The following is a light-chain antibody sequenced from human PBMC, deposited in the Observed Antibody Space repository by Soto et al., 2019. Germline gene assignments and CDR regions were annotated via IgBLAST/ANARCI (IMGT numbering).Light chain of an antibody. CDR1: QSVSSSY. CDR2: GAS. CDR3: QQYGSSPRT. V-gene: IGKV3-20*01. J-gene: IGKJ1*01. Sequence: IVLTQSPDTLTLSPGERATLSCRASQSVSSSYLAWYQQKPGQAPRLLIYGASNRATGIPDRFSGSGSGTDFTLTISRLEPEDFAVYYCQQYGSSPRTFGQGTKVEIK.